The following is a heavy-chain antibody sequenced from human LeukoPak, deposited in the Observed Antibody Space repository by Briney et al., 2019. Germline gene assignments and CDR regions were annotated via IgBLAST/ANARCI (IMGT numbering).Heavy chain of an antibody. D-gene: IGHD6-25*01. J-gene: IGHJ4*02. CDR1: GGSISSYY. V-gene: IGHV4-59*01. Sequence: SETLSLTCTVSGGSISSYYWSWIRQPPGKGLEWIGYIYYSGSTNYNPSLKSRVTISVDTSKNQFSLKLSSVTAADTAVYYCERGLRRPYSSGWDRLDYWGQGTLVTVSS. CDR2: IYYSGST. CDR3: ERGLRRPYSSGWDRLDY.